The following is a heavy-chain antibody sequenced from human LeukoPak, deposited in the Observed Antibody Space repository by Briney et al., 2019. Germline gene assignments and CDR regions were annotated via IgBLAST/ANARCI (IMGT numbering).Heavy chain of an antibody. CDR2: ISIDGTST. CDR1: GFTMSTYW. J-gene: IGHJ3*01. D-gene: IGHD4-23*01. Sequence: GGSLRLSCAACGFTMSTYWMDGVRDAPGKGLVWVSRISIDGTSTAYADSVKGRFPISRDTAENTLHLQMNSLRVDDTAVYYCVRRGGGSNAFEVWGQGTTVTVSS. CDR3: VRRGGGSNAFEV. V-gene: IGHV3-74*01.